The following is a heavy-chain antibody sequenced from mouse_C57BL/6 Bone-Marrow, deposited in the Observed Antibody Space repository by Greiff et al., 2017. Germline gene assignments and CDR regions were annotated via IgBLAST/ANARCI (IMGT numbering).Heavy chain of an antibody. V-gene: IGHV1-81*01. CDR1: GYTFTSYG. CDR3: ARSPITTVVPFDY. J-gene: IGHJ2*01. Sequence: LQESGAELARPGASVKLSCKASGYTFTSYGISWVKQRTGQGLEWIGEIYPRSGNTYYNEKFKGKATLTADKSSSTAYMELRSLTSEDSAVYFCARSPITTVVPFDYWGQGTTLTVSS. CDR2: IYPRSGNT. D-gene: IGHD1-1*01.